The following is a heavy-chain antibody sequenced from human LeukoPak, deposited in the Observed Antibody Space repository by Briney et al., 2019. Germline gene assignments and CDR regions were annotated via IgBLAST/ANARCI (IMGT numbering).Heavy chain of an antibody. D-gene: IGHD3-9*01. Sequence: GGSLRPSCAASGFTFSSYSMNWVRQAPGKGLEWVSSISSSSSYIYYADSVKGRFTISRDNAKNSLYLQMNSLRAEDTAVYYCAGDYDILTGYEGDDYWGQGTLVTVSS. J-gene: IGHJ4*02. CDR3: AGDYDILTGYEGDDY. CDR2: ISSSSSYI. CDR1: GFTFSSYS. V-gene: IGHV3-21*01.